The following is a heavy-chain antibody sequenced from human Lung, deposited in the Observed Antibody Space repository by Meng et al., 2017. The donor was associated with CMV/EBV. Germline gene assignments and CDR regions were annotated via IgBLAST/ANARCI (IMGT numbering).Heavy chain of an antibody. V-gene: IGHV1-18*01. D-gene: IGHD6-19*01. Sequence: SVKVSCXASGYTFTSYGISWVRQAPGQGLEWMGWISAYNGNTNYAQKLQGRVTMTTDTSTSTAYMELRSLRSDDTAVYYCARGIVIAVAGTGVDYWGQGTRVTGSS. J-gene: IGHJ4*02. CDR2: ISAYNGNT. CDR3: ARGIVIAVAGTGVDY. CDR1: GYTFTSYG.